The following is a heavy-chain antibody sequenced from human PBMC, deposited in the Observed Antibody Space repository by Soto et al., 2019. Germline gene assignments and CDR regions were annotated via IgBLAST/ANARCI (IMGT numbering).Heavy chain of an antibody. V-gene: IGHV1-2*04. D-gene: IGHD2-2*01. CDR2: INPNSGGT. J-gene: IGHJ4*02. Sequence: GASVKVSCKASGYTFTGYYMHWVRQAPGQGLEWMGWINPNSGGTNYAQKFQGWVTMTRDTSISTAYMELSRLRSDDTAVYYCARGDIVVVPAAFPFDYWGQGTLVTVSS. CDR3: ARGDIVVVPAAFPFDY. CDR1: GYTFTGYY.